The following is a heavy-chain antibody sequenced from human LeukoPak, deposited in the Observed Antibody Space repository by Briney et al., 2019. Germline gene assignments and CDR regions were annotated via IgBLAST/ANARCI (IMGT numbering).Heavy chain of an antibody. CDR1: GFTFSSYA. Sequence: GGSLRLSCAASGFTFSSYAMSWVRQAPGKGLEWVSDISGTGDSTYYADSVKGRFTISRDNSKNTLYLQVNSLRADDTAIYYCAKESGYYYGYFEYWGQGTLVTVSS. J-gene: IGHJ4*02. V-gene: IGHV3-23*01. CDR3: AKESGYYYGYFEY. D-gene: IGHD3-10*01. CDR2: ISGTGDST.